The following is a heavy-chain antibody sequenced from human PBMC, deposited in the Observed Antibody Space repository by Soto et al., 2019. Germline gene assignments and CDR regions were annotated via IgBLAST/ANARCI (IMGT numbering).Heavy chain of an antibody. CDR3: ARDKITVLLDY. J-gene: IGHJ4*02. Sequence: SETKSVTYAVEDVYFSCYYWTLIRQPPGTGLKWIGEINHSGSTNYNPSLKSRVTISVDTSKNQFSLKLTSVTAAATAVYYCARDKITVLLDYWGQGTLVTV. V-gene: IGHV4-34*01. D-gene: IGHD2-8*01. CDR2: INHSGST. CDR1: DVYFSCYY.